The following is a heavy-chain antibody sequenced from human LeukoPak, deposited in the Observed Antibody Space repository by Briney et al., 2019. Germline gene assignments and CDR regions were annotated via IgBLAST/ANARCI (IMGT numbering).Heavy chain of an antibody. CDR1: GGSISSGTYY. CDR2: IYYSGST. D-gene: IGHD6-6*01. CDR3: ARAAYTSSRFDP. Sequence: SETLSLTCTVSGGSISSGTYYWGWIRQPPGKGLEWIGSIYYSGSTYYTPSLKSRVTISVDTSRNQFSLKLSSVTAADTAMYYCARAAYTSSRFDPWGHGTLVTVFS. J-gene: IGHJ5*02. V-gene: IGHV4-39*01.